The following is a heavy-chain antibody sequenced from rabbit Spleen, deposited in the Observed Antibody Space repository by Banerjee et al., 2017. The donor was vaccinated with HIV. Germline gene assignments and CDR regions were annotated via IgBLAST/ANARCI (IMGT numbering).Heavy chain of an antibody. CDR2: IEPVFGIT. Sequence: QEQLVESGGGLVQPGGSLKLSCKASGFDFSDYGVTWVRQAPGKGLEWIGYIEPVFGITYYANWVNGRFSISRENAQNTVFLQMTSLTAADTATYFCARDGAGGSYFALWGQGTLVT. CDR1: GFDFSDYG. V-gene: IGHV1S47*01. CDR3: ARDGAGGSYFAL. J-gene: IGHJ3*01. D-gene: IGHD8-1*01.